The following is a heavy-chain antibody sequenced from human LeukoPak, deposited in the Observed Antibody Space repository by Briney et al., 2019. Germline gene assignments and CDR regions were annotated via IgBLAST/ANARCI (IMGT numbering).Heavy chain of an antibody. CDR1: GYSVSNYG. J-gene: IGHJ5*02. Sequence: GESLKISCKASGYSVSNYGVTWMRQAPGQGLEWMGWISGFTGHTEIAQQVQGRILLTTDTSTNAGYMELSSLRSDDTAVYFCARVHYDSSGLLDPWGQGTLVTVSS. V-gene: IGHV1-18*01. CDR3: ARVHYDSSGLLDP. CDR2: ISGFTGHT. D-gene: IGHD3-22*01.